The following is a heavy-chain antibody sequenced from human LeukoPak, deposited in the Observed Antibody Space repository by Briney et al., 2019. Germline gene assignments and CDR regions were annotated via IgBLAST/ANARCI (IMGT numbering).Heavy chain of an antibody. CDR2: IRYSGST. Sequence: SETLSLTCEVSGDSLSSGGYSWSWIRQPPGKGLEWIGYIRYSGSTYYNPSLKSRLTMSVEASKTQFSLKLNSVTAADTAVYYCVRGRYSSGWFKDKNWFDPWGQGIPVTVSS. CDR1: GDSLSSGGYS. V-gene: IGHV4-30-4*07. D-gene: IGHD6-19*01. J-gene: IGHJ5*02. CDR3: VRGRYSSGWFKDKNWFDP.